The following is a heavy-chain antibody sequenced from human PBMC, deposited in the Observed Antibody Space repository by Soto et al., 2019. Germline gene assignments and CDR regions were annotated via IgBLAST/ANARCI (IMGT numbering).Heavy chain of an antibody. D-gene: IGHD6-6*01. CDR2: INSDGSST. CDR3: ARGLWKKLVRDAFDI. J-gene: IGHJ3*02. V-gene: IGHV3-74*01. Sequence: PGGSLRLSCAASGFTFSSYWMHWVRQAPGKGLVWVSRINSDGSSTSYADSVKGRFTISRDNAKNTLYLQMNSLRAEDTAVYYCARGLWKKLVRDAFDIWGQGTMVTVSS. CDR1: GFTFSSYW.